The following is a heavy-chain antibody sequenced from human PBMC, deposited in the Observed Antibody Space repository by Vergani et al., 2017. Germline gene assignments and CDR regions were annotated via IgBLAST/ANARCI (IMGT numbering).Heavy chain of an antibody. V-gene: IGHV3-30-3*01. CDR2: ISYDGSNK. CDR1: GFTFSSYA. J-gene: IGHJ4*02. Sequence: VQLLESGGGLVQPGGSLRLSCAASGFTFSSYAMSWVRPAPGKGLEWGAVISYDGSNKYYADSVKGRFTISRDNSKNTLYLQMNSLRAEDKAVYYCARGTEIVVVIYYFDYWGQGTLVTVSS. CDR3: ARGTEIVVVIYYFDY. D-gene: IGHD3-22*01.